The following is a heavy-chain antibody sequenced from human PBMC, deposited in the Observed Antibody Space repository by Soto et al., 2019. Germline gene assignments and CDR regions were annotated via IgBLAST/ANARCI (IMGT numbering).Heavy chain of an antibody. CDR2: IYSGGDT. J-gene: IGHJ6*04. Sequence: EVQLVEAGGGLVQPGGSLRLSCAASGFTITSHYMTWVRQAPGKGLEWVSVIYSGGDTYYADSVKGRFNISRDNSNNTLYLQLTSVTAEDTAIYFCARSRPGALSSANSGYYYYAMDVWGRGTTITVSS. CDR3: ARSRPGALSSANSGYYYYAMDV. CDR1: GFTITSHY. V-gene: IGHV3-66*01. D-gene: IGHD3-10*01.